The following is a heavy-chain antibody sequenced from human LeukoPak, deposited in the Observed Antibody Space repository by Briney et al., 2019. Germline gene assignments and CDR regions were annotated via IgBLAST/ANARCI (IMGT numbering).Heavy chain of an antibody. CDR1: GFTFSTYS. J-gene: IGHJ3*01. Sequence: GGSLRLSCAASGFTFSTYSMNWVRQAPGKGLEWVSSISSSSSYIYYANSVKGRFTISRDNARKSLFLQMDSLRAEDTAVYYCASETTRGYSYGSPTDGFDLWGQGTMVTVSS. D-gene: IGHD5-18*01. V-gene: IGHV3-21*01. CDR2: ISSSSSYI. CDR3: ASETTRGYSYGSPTDGFDL.